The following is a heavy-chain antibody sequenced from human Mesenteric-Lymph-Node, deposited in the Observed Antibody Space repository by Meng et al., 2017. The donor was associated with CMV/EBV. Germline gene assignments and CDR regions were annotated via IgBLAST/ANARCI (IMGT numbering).Heavy chain of an antibody. CDR1: EITVSSNY. CDR2: ISTTTSYI. J-gene: IGHJ3*02. Sequence: GESLKISCAASEITVSSNYMSWVRQAQGKGLEWVASISTTTSYIYYADSVKGRFTISRENAKNSLYLQMNSLRAEDTAVYYCARDGRVWNIGDAFDMWGQGTVVTVSS. CDR3: ARDGRVWNIGDAFDM. D-gene: IGHD2/OR15-2a*01. V-gene: IGHV3-21*01.